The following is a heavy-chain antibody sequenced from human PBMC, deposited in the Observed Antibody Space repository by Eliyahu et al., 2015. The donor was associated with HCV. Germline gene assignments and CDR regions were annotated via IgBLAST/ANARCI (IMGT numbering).Heavy chain of an antibody. CDR2: FDRDDGQT. CDR1: GYSLADLS. D-gene: IGHD1-26*01. J-gene: IGHJ4*02. CDR3: AAPERLTD. V-gene: IGHV1-24*01. Sequence: QVQLIQSGPEVKKPGASVKVSCKVSGYSLADLSMNWVRQPPGKGLEWMGGFDRDDGQTIYAQNFQGRVTMTADTSTDTAYMELTNLRSDDTAVYFCAAPERLTDWGQGTRITVSS.